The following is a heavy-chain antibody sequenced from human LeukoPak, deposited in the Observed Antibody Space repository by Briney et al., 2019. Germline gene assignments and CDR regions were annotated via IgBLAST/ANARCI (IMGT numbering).Heavy chain of an antibody. J-gene: IGHJ6*02. Sequence: GGSLRLSCAASGFTFTSYWMHWVRQAPGKGLVWVSRVNSDGSSTTYADSVKGRFTISRDNAKNTLYLQMNNLRAEDTAVYYCARGRYYGMDVWGQGTTVTVSS. CDR2: VNSDGSST. CDR3: ARGRYYGMDV. CDR1: GFTFTSYW. V-gene: IGHV3-74*01.